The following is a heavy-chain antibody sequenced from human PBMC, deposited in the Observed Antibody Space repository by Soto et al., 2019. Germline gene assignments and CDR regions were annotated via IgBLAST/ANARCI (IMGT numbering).Heavy chain of an antibody. CDR2: ISSSSSTI. Sequence: GGSLRLSCAASGFTFSSYSMNWVRQAPGKGLEWVSYISSSSSTIYYADSVKGRFTISRDNAKNSLYLQMNSLRDEDTAVYYCARDRRRYGDYVDYYYGMDVWGQGTTVTVSS. D-gene: IGHD4-17*01. V-gene: IGHV3-48*02. CDR3: ARDRRRYGDYVDYYYGMDV. J-gene: IGHJ6*02. CDR1: GFTFSSYS.